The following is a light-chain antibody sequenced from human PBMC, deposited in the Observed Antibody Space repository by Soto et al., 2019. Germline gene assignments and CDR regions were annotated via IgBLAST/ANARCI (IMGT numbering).Light chain of an antibody. CDR2: DDY. CDR3: GTWDSSLNVWV. V-gene: IGLV1-51*01. J-gene: IGLJ3*02. CDR1: SSNVGHES. Sequence: QSVLTQPPSVSAAPRQTVTISCSGSSSNVGHESVSWYQSLPGTAPKLLIYDDYNRPSGIPDRFSASKSGTSATLAITGLQTGDEAADYCGTWDSSLNVWVFGGGTKLTVL.